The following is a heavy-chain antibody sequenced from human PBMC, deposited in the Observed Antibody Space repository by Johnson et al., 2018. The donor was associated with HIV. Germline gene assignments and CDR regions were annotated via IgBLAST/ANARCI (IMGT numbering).Heavy chain of an antibody. V-gene: IGHV3-23*04. D-gene: IGHD3-16*01. CDR1: GFTFSSYA. CDR2: ISGSGGST. CDR3: AKDGAGPDAFDI. Sequence: VQLVESGGGLVKPGGSLRLSCAASGFTFSSYAMSWVRQAPGKGLEWVSAISGSGGSTYYADSVKGRFPISRDNSKNTLYLQMNSLRAEDTAVYYCAKDGAGPDAFDIWGQGTMVTVSS. J-gene: IGHJ3*02.